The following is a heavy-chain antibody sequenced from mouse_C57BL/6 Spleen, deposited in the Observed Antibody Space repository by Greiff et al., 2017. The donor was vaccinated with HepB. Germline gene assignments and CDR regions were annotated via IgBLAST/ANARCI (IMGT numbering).Heavy chain of an antibody. CDR2: IYPGDGDT. CDR3: APSYYGSSWFAY. Sequence: VQLQQSGPELVKPGASVKISCKASGYAFSSSWMNWVKQRPGKGLEWIGRIYPGDGDTNYNGKFKGKATLTADKSSSTAYMQLSSLTSEDSAVYFCAPSYYGSSWFAYWGQGTLVTVSA. CDR1: GYAFSSSW. D-gene: IGHD1-1*01. V-gene: IGHV1-82*01. J-gene: IGHJ3*01.